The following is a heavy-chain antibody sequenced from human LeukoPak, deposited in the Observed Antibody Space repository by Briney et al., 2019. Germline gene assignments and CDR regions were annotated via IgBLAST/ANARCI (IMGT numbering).Heavy chain of an antibody. Sequence: GGSLRLSCAASGFTVSSNYMSWVRQAPGKGLEWVSVIYSGGSTYYADSVKGRFTISRDNSKNTLYLQMNSLRAEDTAVYYCARVTTARLIDYWGQGTLVTVSS. V-gene: IGHV3-53*01. CDR1: GFTVSSNY. CDR2: IYSGGST. CDR3: ARVTTARLIDY. D-gene: IGHD6-6*01. J-gene: IGHJ4*02.